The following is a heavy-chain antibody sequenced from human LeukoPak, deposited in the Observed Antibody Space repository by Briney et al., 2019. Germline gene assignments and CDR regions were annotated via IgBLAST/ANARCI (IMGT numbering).Heavy chain of an antibody. D-gene: IGHD2/OR15-2a*01. CDR3: AKGHYFDGTTYLDC. J-gene: IGHJ4*02. CDR2: ISGSGGIT. Sequence: PGGSLRLSCATSGFTFSSLAMNWVRQTPGKGLEWVSGISGSGGITYFPDSVKGRFTISRDNSKNTLYLQMHSLRAEDTAVYYCAKGHYFDGTTYLDCWGQGTLVTVSS. CDR1: GFTFSSLA. V-gene: IGHV3-23*01.